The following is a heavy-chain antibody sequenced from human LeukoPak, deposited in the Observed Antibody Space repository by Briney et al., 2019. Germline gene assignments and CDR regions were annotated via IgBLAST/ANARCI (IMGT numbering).Heavy chain of an antibody. CDR3: ARDLTMVRGVTEEYYFDY. J-gene: IGHJ4*02. Sequence: SETLSLTCTVSGGSISSYYWSWIRQPAGKGLEWIGRIYTSGSTNYNPSLKSRVTMSVDTSKNQFSLKQSSVTAADTAVYYCARDLTMVRGVTEEYYFDYWGQGTLVTVSS. CDR1: GGSISSYY. V-gene: IGHV4-4*07. CDR2: IYTSGST. D-gene: IGHD3-10*01.